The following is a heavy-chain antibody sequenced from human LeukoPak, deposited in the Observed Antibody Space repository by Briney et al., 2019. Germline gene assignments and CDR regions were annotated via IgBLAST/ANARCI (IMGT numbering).Heavy chain of an antibody. CDR3: VREGRTGDYEDY. D-gene: IGHD4-17*01. CDR1: GGSLNSYY. J-gene: IGHJ4*02. CDR2: VASSGST. V-gene: IGHV4-4*07. Sequence: PSETLSLTCSVSGGSLNSYYWSWIRQPAGKGLEWIGRVASSGSTNFNPSLRSRAAMSVDKTKNQFSLTLTAVTAADTAVYYCVREGRTGDYEDYWGPGKLVTVSS.